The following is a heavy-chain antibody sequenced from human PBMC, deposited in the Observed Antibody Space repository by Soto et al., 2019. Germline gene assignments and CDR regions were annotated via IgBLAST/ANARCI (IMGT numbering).Heavy chain of an antibody. J-gene: IGHJ4*02. CDR1: GFTFSGSG. CDR3: TAMAGIDY. CDR2: IRTKTNNYAT. V-gene: IGHV3-73*02. Sequence: EVQLVESVGGLVQPGGSLKLSCAASGFTFSGSGIHWVRQASGKGLEWVGRIRTKTNNYATAYAASVKGRFTISRDDSKNMAYLQMNSLKTEDTAVYYCTAMAGIDYWGQGTLVTVSS. D-gene: IGHD6-19*01.